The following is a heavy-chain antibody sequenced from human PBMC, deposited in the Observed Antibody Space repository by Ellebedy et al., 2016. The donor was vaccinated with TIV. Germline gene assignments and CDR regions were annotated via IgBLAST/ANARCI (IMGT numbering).Heavy chain of an antibody. J-gene: IGHJ5*02. D-gene: IGHD3-10*01. CDR3: ARGAGNLPLDP. V-gene: IGHV1-3*01. Sequence: KFQGRVTITRDTSATTAYMELSSLTSADTAIYYCARGAGNLPLDPWGQGTLVTVSS.